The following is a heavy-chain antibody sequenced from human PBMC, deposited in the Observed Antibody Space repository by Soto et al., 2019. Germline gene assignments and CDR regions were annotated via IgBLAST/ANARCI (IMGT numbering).Heavy chain of an antibody. Sequence: ASVNGDWKAAGDAFTGYYMHWVRQAPGQGLEWMGWINPNSGGTNYAQKFQGRVTMTRDTSISTAYMELSRLRSDDTAVYYCARDDIVVVSSFIRCAYHLDLLAVPGRRTTDL. CDR1: GDAFTGYY. D-gene: IGHD2-2*01. V-gene: IGHV1-2*02. J-gene: IGHJ2*01. CDR2: INPNSGGT. CDR3: ARDDIVVVSSFIRCAYHLDLLAVPGRRTTDL.